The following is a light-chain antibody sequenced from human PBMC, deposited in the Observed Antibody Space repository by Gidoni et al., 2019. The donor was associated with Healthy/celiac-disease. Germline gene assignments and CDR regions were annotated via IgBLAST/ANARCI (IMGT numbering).Light chain of an antibody. CDR2: AAS. V-gene: IGKV1-39*01. CDR3: QQSYSTPRKT. CDR1: QSISSY. Sequence: DIQMTQSPSSLSASVGDRVTITCRASQSISSYLNWYQQKPGKAPKLLIYAASSLQSGVPSRCSSSGSGTDFTLTISSLQPEDFATYYCQQSYSTPRKTFGQGTKVEIK. J-gene: IGKJ1*01.